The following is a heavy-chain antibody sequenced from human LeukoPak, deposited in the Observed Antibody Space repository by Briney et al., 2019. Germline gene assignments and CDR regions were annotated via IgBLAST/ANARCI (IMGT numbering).Heavy chain of an antibody. V-gene: IGHV1-2*02. CDR2: INPKIGGT. CDR1: GYTFTDYF. D-gene: IGHD3-22*01. Sequence: ASVKVSCKTSGYTFTDYFIYWVRQAPGQGLEWMGWINPKIGGTHYAEKFQGRVTMTRDTSINTAYMELRSLRSDDTAIYYCARVGHLVYYDSSGYPDFWGQGTLVTVSS. CDR3: ARVGHLVYYDSSGYPDF. J-gene: IGHJ4*02.